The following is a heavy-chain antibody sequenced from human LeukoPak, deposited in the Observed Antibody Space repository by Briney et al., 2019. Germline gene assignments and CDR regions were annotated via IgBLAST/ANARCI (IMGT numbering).Heavy chain of an antibody. CDR1: GFTVSSNY. CDR3: ARRGGYYYGSGSYPPDNFDY. D-gene: IGHD3-10*01. J-gene: IGHJ4*02. CDR2: IYSGGST. V-gene: IGHV3-66*01. Sequence: GGSLRLSCAASGFTVSSNYMSWVRQAPGKGLEWVSVIYSGGSTYYADSVKGRFTISRDNSKNTLYLQMNSLRAEDTAVYYCARRGGYYYGSGSYPPDNFDYGGQGTLVTVSS.